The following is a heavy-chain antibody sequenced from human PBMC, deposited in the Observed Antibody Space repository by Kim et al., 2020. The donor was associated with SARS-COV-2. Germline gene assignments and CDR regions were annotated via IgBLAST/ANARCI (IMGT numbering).Heavy chain of an antibody. CDR3: ARDGECGDGCYGPFDI. Sequence: GGSLRLSCAASGFMVSNSYMSWVRRAPGKGLEWVAYINSGGGASYADSVRGRFTITRDNSKNTLYLQMNSLRAEDTAVYYCARDGECGDGCYGPFDIWG. D-gene: IGHD2-15*01. J-gene: IGHJ3*02. V-gene: IGHV3-53*01. CDR1: GFMVSNSY. CDR2: INSGGGA.